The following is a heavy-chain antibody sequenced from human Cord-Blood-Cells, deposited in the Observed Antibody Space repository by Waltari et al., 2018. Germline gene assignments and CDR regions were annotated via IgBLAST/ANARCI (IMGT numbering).Heavy chain of an antibody. CDR1: GYTLTELS. D-gene: IGHD3-3*01. CDR2: FDPEDGET. V-gene: IGHV1-24*01. J-gene: IGHJ6*03. CDR3: ATLKYQNLRFGDMDV. Sequence: QVQLVQSGAEVKKPGASVKVSCTVSGYTLTELSMHWERQATGKGLEWMGGFDPEDGETIYAQKFQGRVTMTEDTSTDTAYMELSSLRSEDTAVYYCATLKYQNLRFGDMDVWGKGTTVTVSS.